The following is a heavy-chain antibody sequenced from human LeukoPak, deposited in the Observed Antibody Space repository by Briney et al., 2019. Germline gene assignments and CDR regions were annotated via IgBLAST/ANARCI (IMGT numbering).Heavy chain of an antibody. CDR2: ISGSGGST. D-gene: IGHD6-19*01. Sequence: GGSLRLSCAASGFTFSSYAMSWVRQAPGKGLEWASAISGSGGSTYYADSVKGRFTISRDNSKNTLYLQMNSLRAEDTAVYYCARVSIGWYSFDYWGQGTLVTVSS. V-gene: IGHV3-23*01. CDR1: GFTFSSYA. CDR3: ARVSIGWYSFDY. J-gene: IGHJ4*02.